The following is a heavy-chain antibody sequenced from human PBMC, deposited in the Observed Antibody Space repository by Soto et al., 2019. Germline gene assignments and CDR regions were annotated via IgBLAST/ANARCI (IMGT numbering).Heavy chain of an antibody. D-gene: IGHD1-26*01. J-gene: IGHJ6*02. Sequence: QVQLVQSGAEVKKPGSSVKVSCKASGGTFSSYAISWMRQAPGQGLEWMGGIIPIFGTANYAQKFQGRVTITADESTSTAYMELSSLRSEDTAVYYCARARRGVGATYYYGMDVWGQGTTVTVSS. CDR3: ARARRGVGATYYYGMDV. CDR1: GGTFSSYA. CDR2: IIPIFGTA. V-gene: IGHV1-69*01.